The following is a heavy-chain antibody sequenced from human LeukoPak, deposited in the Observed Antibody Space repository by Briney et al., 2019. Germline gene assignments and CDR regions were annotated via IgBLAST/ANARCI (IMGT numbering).Heavy chain of an antibody. D-gene: IGHD3-3*01. V-gene: IGHV3-74*01. J-gene: IGHJ4*02. CDR3: AKDHYWSIDY. CDR1: GFDFSSNW. Sequence: GGSLRLSCAASGFDFSSNWMHWVRHAPGQGLVWVSRIKGDGISTNYADSVKGRFTISRDIAKNTLYLQMNSLRAEDTGVYYCAKDHYWSIDYWGQGTQVTVSS. CDR2: IKGDGIST.